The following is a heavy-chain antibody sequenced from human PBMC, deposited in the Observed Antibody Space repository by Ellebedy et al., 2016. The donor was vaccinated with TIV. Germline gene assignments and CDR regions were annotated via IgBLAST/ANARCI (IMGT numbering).Heavy chain of an antibody. V-gene: IGHV3-74*01. CDR1: EFTFDNYW. Sequence: PGGSLRLSCAASEFTFDNYWMHRVRQAPGKGLVWVSRIKFDGSGTNYADSVRGRFTISRDNAKNTLYLQMNSLRAEDTAVYYCARDRVDTSNWSVYYHYAMDVWGQGTTVTVSS. CDR2: IKFDGSGT. CDR3: ARDRVDTSNWSVYYHYAMDV. J-gene: IGHJ6*02. D-gene: IGHD6-13*01.